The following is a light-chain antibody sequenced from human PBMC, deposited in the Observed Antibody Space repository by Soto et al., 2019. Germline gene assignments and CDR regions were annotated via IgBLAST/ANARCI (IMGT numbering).Light chain of an antibody. CDR3: CSYAGSSMFV. CDR1: SSDVGTYNL. V-gene: IGLV2-23*02. Sequence: QSALTQPASVSGSPGQSITISCTGSSSDVGTYNLVSWYQHHPGKAPKLMISEVVKRPSGVSNRFSGSKSGNTASLTISGLQAEGEADYYCCSYAGSSMFVFGGGTKLTVL. J-gene: IGLJ2*01. CDR2: EVV.